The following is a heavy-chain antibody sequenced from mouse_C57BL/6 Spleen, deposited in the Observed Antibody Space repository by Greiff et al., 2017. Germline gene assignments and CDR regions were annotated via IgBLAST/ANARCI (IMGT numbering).Heavy chain of an antibody. CDR2: IHPNSGST. J-gene: IGHJ1*03. CDR3: ARNYYGSGYFDV. CDR1: GYTFTSYW. Sequence: QVQLQQPGAELVKPGASVKLFCKASGYTFTSYWMHWVKPRPGQGLEWIGMIHPNSGSTNDNEKFKSKATLTVDKSSSTAYMQLSSLTSEDSAVYYCARNYYGSGYFDVWGTGTTVTVSS. V-gene: IGHV1-64*01. D-gene: IGHD1-1*01.